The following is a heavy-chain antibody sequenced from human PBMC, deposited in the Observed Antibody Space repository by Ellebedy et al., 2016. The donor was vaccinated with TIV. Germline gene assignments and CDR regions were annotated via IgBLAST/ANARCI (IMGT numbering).Heavy chain of an antibody. CDR2: ISWNSGSI. D-gene: IGHD6-19*01. Sequence: GGSLRLSXAASGFTFSSYSMNWVRQAPGKGLEWVSGISWNSGSIGYADSVKGRFTISRDNAKNSLYLQMNSLRAEDTAVYYCAKRIAVAGTGVDYWGQGTLVTVSS. CDR3: AKRIAVAGTGVDY. J-gene: IGHJ4*02. CDR1: GFTFSSYS. V-gene: IGHV3-9*01.